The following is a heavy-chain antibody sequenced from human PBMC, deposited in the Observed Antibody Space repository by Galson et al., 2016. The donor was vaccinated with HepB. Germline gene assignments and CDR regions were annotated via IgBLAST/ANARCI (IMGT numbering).Heavy chain of an antibody. CDR1: GFTFRSYD. V-gene: IGHV3-13*04. J-gene: IGHJ6*02. D-gene: IGHD6-6*01. Sequence: SLRLSCAVSGFTFRSYDMHWVRQVTGKGLEWVAAIGSAGDTYYRGSVKGRFAISRENAKKSLFLQMNSLRAGDTAVYYCARGDSSYSGIDVWGQGTAVTVSS. CDR3: ARGDSSYSGIDV. CDR2: IGSAGDT.